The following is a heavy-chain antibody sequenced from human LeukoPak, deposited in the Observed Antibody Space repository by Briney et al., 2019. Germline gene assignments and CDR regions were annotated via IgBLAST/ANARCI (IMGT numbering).Heavy chain of an antibody. V-gene: IGHV3-53*01. CDR2: IYSGGST. CDR1: GFTFSSNY. J-gene: IGHJ3*02. Sequence: PGGSLRLSCAASGFTFSSNYMSWVRQASGKGLEWVSVIYSGGSTYYADSVKGRFTISRDNSKNTLYLQMNSLRAEDTAVYYCAVWSGYLGAFDIRGQGTMVTVSS. D-gene: IGHD3-3*01. CDR3: AVWSGYLGAFDI.